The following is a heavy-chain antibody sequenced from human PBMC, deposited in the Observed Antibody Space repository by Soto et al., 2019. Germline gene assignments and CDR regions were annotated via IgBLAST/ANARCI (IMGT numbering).Heavy chain of an antibody. V-gene: IGHV1-18*04. CDR1: GYTFTSYG. CDR2: IIAYNGNT. Sequence: GASVKVSCKASGYTFTSYGISWVLQAPGQGLDWMGWIIAYNGNTNYAQKLQGRVPMTTDTSTSKAYMELRSLRSDDRAVYYCARLYCSSTSGNDAFDIWGQGTMVTVSS. CDR3: ARLYCSSTSGNDAFDI. D-gene: IGHD2-2*01. J-gene: IGHJ3*02.